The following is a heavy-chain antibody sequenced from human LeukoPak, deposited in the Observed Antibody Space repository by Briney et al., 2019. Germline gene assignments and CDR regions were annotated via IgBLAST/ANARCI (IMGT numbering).Heavy chain of an antibody. CDR2: IYYSGST. V-gene: IGHV4-30-4*01. J-gene: IGHJ6*03. CDR1: GGSISSGDYY. Sequence: PSETLSLTCTVSGGSISSGDYYWSWIRQPPGKDLEWIGYIYYSGSTYYNPSLKSRVTISVDTSKNQFSLKLSSVTAADTAVYYCARILGGSPRYYYMDVWGKGTTLTVSS. CDR3: ARILGGSPRYYYMDV. D-gene: IGHD3-10*01.